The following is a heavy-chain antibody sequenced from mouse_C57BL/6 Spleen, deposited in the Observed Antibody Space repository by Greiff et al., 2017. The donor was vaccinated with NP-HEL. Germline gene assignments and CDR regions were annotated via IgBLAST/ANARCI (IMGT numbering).Heavy chain of an antibody. Sequence: EVKVVESGGGLVKPGGSLKLSCAASGFTFSDYGMHWVRQAPEKGLEWVAYISSGSSTIYYADTVKGRFTISRDNAKNTLFLQMTSLRSEDTAMYYCARPTVVEDWYFDVWGTGTTVTVSS. D-gene: IGHD1-1*01. V-gene: IGHV5-17*01. CDR3: ARPTVVEDWYFDV. J-gene: IGHJ1*03. CDR2: ISSGSSTI. CDR1: GFTFSDYG.